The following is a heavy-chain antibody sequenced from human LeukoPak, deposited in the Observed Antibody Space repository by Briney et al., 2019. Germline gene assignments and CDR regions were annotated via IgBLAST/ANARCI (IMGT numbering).Heavy chain of an antibody. J-gene: IGHJ6*02. Sequence: GGPLRFSCEASGFTFNKFAMSWVRKAPGKGPNWVSAIGSSGATPFYADSVKGRCTISRDNSKNTVYLEMNSLRAEDTAIYYCAKVSVGPLSRPTHVALYYGMDVWGQGTTVTVSS. D-gene: IGHD2-8*01. CDR2: IGSSGATP. V-gene: IGHV3-23*01. CDR3: AKVSVGPLSRPTHVALYYGMDV. CDR1: GFTFNKFA.